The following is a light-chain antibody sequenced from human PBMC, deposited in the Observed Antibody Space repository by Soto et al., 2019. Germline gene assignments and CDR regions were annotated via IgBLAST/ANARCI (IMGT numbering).Light chain of an antibody. Sequence: EIVLTQSPGTLSLSPGERVTLSCRASQSVSSTFFAWYQQKPGQAPRLLMFGASNRATGIPDRFSGSGSGTDFTLTISRLEPEDFAVYYCQQYGSSPRGTFGQGTKVEIK. J-gene: IGKJ1*01. V-gene: IGKV3-20*01. CDR2: GAS. CDR1: QSVSSTF. CDR3: QQYGSSPRGT.